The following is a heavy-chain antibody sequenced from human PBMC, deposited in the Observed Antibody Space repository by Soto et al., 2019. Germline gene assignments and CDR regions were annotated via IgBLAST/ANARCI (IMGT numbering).Heavy chain of an antibody. J-gene: IGHJ3*02. CDR2: IYSSGST. CDR1: GGSISTYY. Sequence: HSETLSLTCTVSGGSISTYYWSWIRQPPGKGLEWIGYIYSSGSTKYNPSLKSRVTISVDTSKNQFSLKLSSVTAADTAVYYCARGFGGDFVAFDIWGQGTMVTVSS. CDR3: ARGFGGDFVAFDI. V-gene: IGHV4-59*01. D-gene: IGHD4-17*01.